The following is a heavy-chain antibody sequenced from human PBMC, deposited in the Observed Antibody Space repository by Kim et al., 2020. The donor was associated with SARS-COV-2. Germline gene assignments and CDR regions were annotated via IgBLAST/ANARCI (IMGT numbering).Heavy chain of an antibody. D-gene: IGHD6-19*01. V-gene: IGHV4-39*07. CDR1: GGSISSSSYY. CDR2: IYYSGST. J-gene: IGHJ6*02. CDR3: ARDRRIAVAGYYYYYGMDV. Sequence: SETLSLTCTVSGGSISSSSYYWDWIRQPPGKGLEWIGSIYYSGSTYYNPSLKSRVTISVDTSKNQFSLKLSSVTAADTAVYYCARDRRIAVAGYYYYYGMDVWGQGTTVTVSS.